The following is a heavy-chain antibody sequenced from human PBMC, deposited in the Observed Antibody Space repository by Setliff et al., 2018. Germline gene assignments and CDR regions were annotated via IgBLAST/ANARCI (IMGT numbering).Heavy chain of an antibody. D-gene: IGHD3-3*01. J-gene: IGHJ6*02. CDR2: ISAYNGNT. CDR3: ARFLEWSRGTYYYYGMDV. V-gene: IGHV1-18*01. Sequence: ASVKVSCKASGYTFTSYGVSWVRQAPGQGLEWMGWISAYNGNTNYAQKLQGRVTMTTDTSTSTAYMELRSLRSDDTAVYYCARFLEWSRGTYYYYGMDVWGQGTTVTVSS. CDR1: GYTFTSYG.